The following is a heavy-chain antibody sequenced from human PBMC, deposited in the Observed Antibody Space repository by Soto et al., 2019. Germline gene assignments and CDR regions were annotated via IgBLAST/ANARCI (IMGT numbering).Heavy chain of an antibody. D-gene: IGHD6-13*01. J-gene: IGHJ4*02. V-gene: IGHV5-51*01. Sequence: PGESLKISCKGSGYSFTSYWIGWVRQMPGKGLEWMGIIYPGDSDTRYSPSFQGQVTISADKSISTAYLQWSSLKASDTAMYYCARGDRIAAPGKYYFDYWGQGTLVTVSS. CDR3: ARGDRIAAPGKYYFDY. CDR2: IYPGDSDT. CDR1: GYSFTSYW.